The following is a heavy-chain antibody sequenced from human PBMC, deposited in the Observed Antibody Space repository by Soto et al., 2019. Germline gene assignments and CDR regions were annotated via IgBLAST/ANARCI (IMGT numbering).Heavy chain of an antibody. Sequence: QAHLVESGGGVVQPGRSLRLSCAASGFTFTSYGMHWVRQAPCTRLEWVAVISYDGGLQHYADSVKGRFTISRDNSKNMVLLQMTSLRAEDTDVYYCVSDRGYGHASVPYAWGQGTLVSVSS. J-gene: IGHJ1*01. V-gene: IGHV3-30*03. CDR1: GFTFTSYG. D-gene: IGHD5-18*01. CDR3: VSDRGYGHASVPYA. CDR2: ISYDGGLQ.